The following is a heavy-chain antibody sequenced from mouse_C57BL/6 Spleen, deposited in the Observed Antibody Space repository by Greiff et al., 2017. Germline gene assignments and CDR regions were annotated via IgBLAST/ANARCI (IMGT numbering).Heavy chain of an antibody. CDR3: VRELASAFFFAY. J-gene: IGHJ3*01. CDR2: IRSKSSNYAT. D-gene: IGHD4-1*01. V-gene: IGHV10-3*01. Sequence: EVQRVESGGGLVQPKGSLKLSCAASGFTFNTYAMHWVRQAPGKGLEWVARIRSKSSNYATYYADSVKDRFTISRDDSQSMLYLQMNNLKTEDTSMYYCVRELASAFFFAYWGQGTLVTVSA. CDR1: GFTFNTYA.